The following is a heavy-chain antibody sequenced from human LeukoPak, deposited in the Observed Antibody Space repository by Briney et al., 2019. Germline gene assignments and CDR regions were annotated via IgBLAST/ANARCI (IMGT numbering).Heavy chain of an antibody. CDR2: IWSDGTNQ. CDR3: AKDAQRGFDYSNSLEY. D-gene: IGHD4-11*01. V-gene: IGHV3-33*06. Sequence: GGSLRPSCAAAGFTFSHYGMHWVRQAPGKGLEWVAVIWSDGTNQYYAESVKGRFTISRDDSAKTVYLQMNSLRREDTGVYYCAKDAQRGFDYSNSLEYWGQGTPVTVST. J-gene: IGHJ4*02. CDR1: GFTFSHYG.